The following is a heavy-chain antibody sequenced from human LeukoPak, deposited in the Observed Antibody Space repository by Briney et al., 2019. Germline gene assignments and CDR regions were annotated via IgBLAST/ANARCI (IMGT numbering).Heavy chain of an antibody. V-gene: IGHV4-39*01. CDR3: ARLLIYCSSTSCHFDY. CDR2: IYYSGIT. Sequence: SETLSLTCTVSGGSISSSNYYWGWIRLPPGKGLEWIGSIYYSGITYYNPSLKSRVTISVDTSNNQFSLKLSSVTAADTAMYYCARLLIYCSSTSCHFDYWGQGTLVTVSS. D-gene: IGHD2-2*01. J-gene: IGHJ4*02. CDR1: GGSISSSNYY.